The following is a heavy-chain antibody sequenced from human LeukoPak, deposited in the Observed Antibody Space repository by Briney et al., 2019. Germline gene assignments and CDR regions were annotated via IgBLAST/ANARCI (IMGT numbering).Heavy chain of an antibody. V-gene: IGHV4-4*07. CDR2: VYTSGST. Sequence: SETLSLTCTVSGGSINTYHGSWIRQPAGKGLEWVGRVYTSGSTNYNPSLKSRVTISVDTSKSQFSLKLNSVTAADTAVYYCARADSSNWYDSRGYFDYWGQGTLVTVSS. CDR1: GGSINTYH. J-gene: IGHJ4*02. D-gene: IGHD1-1*01. CDR3: ARADSSNWYDSRGYFDY.